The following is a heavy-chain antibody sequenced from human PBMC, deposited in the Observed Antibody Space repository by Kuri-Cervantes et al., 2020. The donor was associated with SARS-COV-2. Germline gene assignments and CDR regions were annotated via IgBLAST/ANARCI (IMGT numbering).Heavy chain of an antibody. Sequence: SGTTLVKPTQTLTLTCIFSGFSLSTSGMCVSLIRQPPGKALEWLARIDWDDDKYYSTSLKTRLTISKDTSKNQVVLTMTNMDPVDTATYYCAHTGRHFDWLTPPNAFDIWGQGTMVTVSS. V-gene: IGHV2-70*12. CDR2: IDWDDDK. CDR3: AHTGRHFDWLTPPNAFDI. J-gene: IGHJ3*02. CDR1: GFSLSTSGMC. D-gene: IGHD3-9*01.